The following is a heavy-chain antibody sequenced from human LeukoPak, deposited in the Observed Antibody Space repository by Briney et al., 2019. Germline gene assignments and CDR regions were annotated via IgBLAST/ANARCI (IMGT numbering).Heavy chain of an antibody. CDR1: GFTVSCYS. CDR2: ISSSSSYI. V-gene: IGHV3-21*01. D-gene: IGHD4-17*01. J-gene: IGHJ6*02. CDR3: ARVNAVTTDPYYYGMDV. Sequence: GGSLRLSCAASGFTVSCYSMNWVRQAPGKGLEWVSSISSSSSYIYYADSVKGRFTISRDNAKNSLYLQMNSLRAEDTAVYYCARVNAVTTDPYYYGMDVWGQGTTVTVSS.